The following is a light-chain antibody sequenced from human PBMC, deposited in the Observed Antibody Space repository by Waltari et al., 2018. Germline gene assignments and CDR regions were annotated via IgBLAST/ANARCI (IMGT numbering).Light chain of an antibody. Sequence: EIVLTQSPGTLSLSPGERATLSCRARQGVSNSYLVWYQQKPGQTPRLLINGTSNRATGIPDRFRGSGSGTDCTLTIRTLEPEDFAVYYCQQDGILPWTFGQGTKLETK. CDR2: GTS. CDR3: QQDGILPWT. CDR1: QGVSNSY. V-gene: IGKV3-20*01. J-gene: IGKJ1*01.